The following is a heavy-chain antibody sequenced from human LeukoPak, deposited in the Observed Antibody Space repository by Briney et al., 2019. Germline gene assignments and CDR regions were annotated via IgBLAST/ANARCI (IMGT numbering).Heavy chain of an antibody. J-gene: IGHJ6*02. V-gene: IGHV3-7*01. Sequence: GGSLRLSCAASGFTFNTYAMSWVRQAPGKGLEWVASIKRDGSDKYYVDSVKGRFTISRDDAKTSLYLQMNSLTAEDTALYYCARIGGPYNFDVWGQGTTVTVSS. CDR3: ARIGGPYNFDV. CDR1: GFTFNTYA. CDR2: IKRDGSDK. D-gene: IGHD5-24*01.